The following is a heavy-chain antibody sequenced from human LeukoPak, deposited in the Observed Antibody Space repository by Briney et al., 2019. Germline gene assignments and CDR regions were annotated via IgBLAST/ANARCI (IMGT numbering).Heavy chain of an antibody. CDR3: ARSDYGSGSYFDY. J-gene: IGHJ4*02. D-gene: IGHD3-10*01. CDR1: GGTFSSYA. V-gene: IGHV1-69*13. Sequence: ASVKVSCKASGGTFSSYAISWVRQAPGQGLEWMGGIIPIFGTANYAQEFQGRVTITADESTSTAYMELSSLRSEDTAVYYCARSDYGSGSYFDYWGQGTLVTVSS. CDR2: IIPIFGTA.